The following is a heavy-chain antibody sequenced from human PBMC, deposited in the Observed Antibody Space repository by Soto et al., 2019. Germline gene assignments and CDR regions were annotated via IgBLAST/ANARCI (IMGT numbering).Heavy chain of an antibody. Sequence: GESLKISCKGSGYSFTSYWIGWVRQMPGKGLEWMGIIYPGDSDTRYSPSFQGQVTISADKSISTAYLQWSSLKASDTAMYYCARVPQRVVVAAKSYYYYYMDVWGKGTTVTVSS. CDR1: GYSFTSYW. J-gene: IGHJ6*03. CDR2: IYPGDSDT. V-gene: IGHV5-51*01. CDR3: ARVPQRVVVAAKSYYYYYMDV. D-gene: IGHD2-15*01.